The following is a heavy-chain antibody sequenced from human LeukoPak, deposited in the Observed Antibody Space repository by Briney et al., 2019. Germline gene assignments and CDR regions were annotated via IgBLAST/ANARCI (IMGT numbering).Heavy chain of an antibody. CDR1: GGSISSSSYY. D-gene: IGHD6-13*01. Sequence: KPSETLSLTCTVSGGSISSSSYYWAWIRQPPGKGLEWIGYIYYSGTTNYNPSLKSRVTISVDTSKNQFSLKLRSVTAADTAMYYCAREGYASNWYPDWGQGTLVTVSS. J-gene: IGHJ4*02. CDR3: AREGYASNWYPD. V-gene: IGHV4-61*01. CDR2: IYYSGTT.